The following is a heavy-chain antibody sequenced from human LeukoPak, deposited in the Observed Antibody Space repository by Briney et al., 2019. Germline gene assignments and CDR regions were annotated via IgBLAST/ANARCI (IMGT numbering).Heavy chain of an antibody. CDR2: TSGSGSGWTT. J-gene: IGHJ6*02. CDR1: GFTFTTYA. Sequence: GGSLRLSCAASGFTFTTYAMTWVRQAPGKGLEWVSTTSGSGSGWTTHYADSVKGRFTISRDNSKNTLYLQMNSLRAEDTAVYYCAKELRSSWYCSSTSCFPTYGMDVWGQGTTVTVSS. V-gene: IGHV3-23*01. CDR3: AKELRSSWYCSSTSCFPTYGMDV. D-gene: IGHD2-2*01.